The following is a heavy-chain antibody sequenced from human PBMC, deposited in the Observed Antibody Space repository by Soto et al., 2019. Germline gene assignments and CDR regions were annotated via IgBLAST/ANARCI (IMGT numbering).Heavy chain of an antibody. CDR3: ARIASAGRGWDV. V-gene: IGHV3-7*01. Sequence: EVQLVESGGGLVQPGGSLRLSCAASGFTFSSYWMSWVRQAPGKGLEWVGNIKQDGSEKNYVDFVKGRFTISRDNAKNSLYLQMNSLRAEDTAVYYCARIASAGRGWDVWGQGTTVAVSS. CDR2: IKQDGSEK. D-gene: IGHD6-13*01. CDR1: GFTFSSYW. J-gene: IGHJ6*02.